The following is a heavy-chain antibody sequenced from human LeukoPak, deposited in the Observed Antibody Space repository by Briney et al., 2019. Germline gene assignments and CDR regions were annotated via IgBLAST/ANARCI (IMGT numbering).Heavy chain of an antibody. CDR3: VRKNSGLNPFDY. J-gene: IGHJ4*02. CDR2: ISSGGTTI. Sequence: GGSLRLSCAASGFTFSSYEMNWVRQAPGKGLEWVSYISSGGTTIYYADSVKGRFTISRDNSKNKVYLQMNSLRAEDTAIYYCVRKNSGLNPFDYWGQGTLVTVSS. D-gene: IGHD1-7*01. CDR1: GFTFSSYE. V-gene: IGHV3-48*03.